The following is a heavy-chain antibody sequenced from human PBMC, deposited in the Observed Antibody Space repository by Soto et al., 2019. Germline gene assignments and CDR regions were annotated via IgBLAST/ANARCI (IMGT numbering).Heavy chain of an antibody. D-gene: IGHD6-19*01. CDR3: ARPQKPSGWYHGGY. Sequence: EVQLVESGGGLVKPGGSLRLSCAASGFTLSSYSMSWVRQAPGKGLEWVSSISSSSRNIYYADSVKARFTISRDNAKNSLYLQMNSLGAEDTAVYYCARPQKPSGWYHGGYWGQGTLVNVSS. CDR2: ISSSSRNI. J-gene: IGHJ4*02. CDR1: GFTLSSYS. V-gene: IGHV3-21*01.